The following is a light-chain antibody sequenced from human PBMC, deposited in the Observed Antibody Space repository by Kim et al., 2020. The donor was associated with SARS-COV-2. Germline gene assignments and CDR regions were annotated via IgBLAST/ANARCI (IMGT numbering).Light chain of an antibody. CDR3: HQYGSTPRT. Sequence: EVVLTQTPGTLSLSPGETATLSCRASQTIVNSFLAWYQQRPGQAPRLLIYAASTRAPGIPVRFSGGGSGGDFTLTINRLEPEDFAIYYCHQYGSTPRTFGQGTKVDIK. V-gene: IGKV3-20*01. CDR2: AAS. CDR1: QTIVNSF. J-gene: IGKJ1*01.